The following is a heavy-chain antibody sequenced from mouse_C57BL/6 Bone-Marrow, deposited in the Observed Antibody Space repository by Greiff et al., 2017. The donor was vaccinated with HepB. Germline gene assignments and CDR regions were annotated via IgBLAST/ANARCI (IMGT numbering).Heavy chain of an antibody. CDR3: AGDYYGSSYVGYWYFDV. CDR1: GFNIKNTY. Sequence: EVQLQESVAELVRPGASVKLSCTASGFNIKNTYMHWVKQRPEQGLEWIGRIDPANGNTKYAPKFQGKATITADTSSNTAYLQLSSLTSEDTAIYYCAGDYYGSSYVGYWYFDVWGTGTTVTVSS. J-gene: IGHJ1*03. V-gene: IGHV14-3*01. D-gene: IGHD1-1*01. CDR2: IDPANGNT.